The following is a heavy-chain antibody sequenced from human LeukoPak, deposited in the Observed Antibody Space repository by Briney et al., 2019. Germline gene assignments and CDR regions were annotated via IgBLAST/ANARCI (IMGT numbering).Heavy chain of an antibody. CDR2: INHSGST. CDR1: SGFFSGYY. D-gene: IGHD5-18*01. Sequence: SETLSLTCAVYSGFFSGYYWRWIRQPPGKALEWIGEINHSGSTNYNPSLKSRVTISVDTSKNQLSLKLSSVTAADTAVYYCARGRGYSYCLTGGTAFDIWGQGTMVTVSS. CDR3: ARGRGYSYCLTGGTAFDI. V-gene: IGHV4-34*01. J-gene: IGHJ3*02.